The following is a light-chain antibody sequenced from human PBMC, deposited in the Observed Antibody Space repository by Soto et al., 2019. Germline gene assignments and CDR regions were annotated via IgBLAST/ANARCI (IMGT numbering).Light chain of an antibody. Sequence: IQMTQSPSSLSASVLDIFTITCRASERISSWLAWYQQKPGKVPKLLIYHASNLQSGVPSRFSGSGSGTEFTLTISSLQPDDFATYYCQQYNSYSFGQGTKVDIK. V-gene: IGKV1-5*01. CDR3: QQYNSYS. J-gene: IGKJ1*01. CDR2: HAS. CDR1: ERISSW.